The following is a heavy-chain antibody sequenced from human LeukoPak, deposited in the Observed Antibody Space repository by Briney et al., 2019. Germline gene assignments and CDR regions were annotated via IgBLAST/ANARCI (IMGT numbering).Heavy chain of an antibody. V-gene: IGHV3-23*01. J-gene: IGHJ4*02. Sequence: GGSLRLSCAASGFTFSSYTMSWVRQAPGKGLGWVSTITTSDDNTYYADSVKGRFTVSRDNSKNTLFLQMNSLRAEDTAVYYCAKDGGLWVSAHWGDSWGRGTLVTVSS. CDR2: ITTSDDNT. CDR1: GFTFSSYT. CDR3: AKDGGLWVSAHWGDS. D-gene: IGHD7-27*01.